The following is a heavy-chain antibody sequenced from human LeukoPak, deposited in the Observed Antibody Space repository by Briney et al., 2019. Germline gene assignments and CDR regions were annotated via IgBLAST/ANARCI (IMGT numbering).Heavy chain of an antibody. V-gene: IGHV1-69*06. Sequence: SVKVSCKASGGTFSSYAISWVRQAPGQGLEWMGGIIPIFGTANYAQKFQGRVTITADKSTSTAYMELSSLRSEDTAVYYCARGSRRSSGWYDYWGQGTLVTVSS. CDR2: IIPIFGTA. J-gene: IGHJ4*02. D-gene: IGHD6-19*01. CDR1: GGTFSSYA. CDR3: ARGSRRSSGWYDY.